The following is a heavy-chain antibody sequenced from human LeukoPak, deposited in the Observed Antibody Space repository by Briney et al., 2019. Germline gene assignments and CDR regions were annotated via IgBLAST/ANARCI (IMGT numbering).Heavy chain of an antibody. V-gene: IGHV4-34*01. CDR1: GGSFSVYY. D-gene: IGHD3-3*01. CDR2: INHSGST. CDR3: ARGRRDFWSGYPISCGMDV. J-gene: IGHJ6*02. Sequence: PSETLSLTCAVYGGSFSVYYWSWIRQPPGKGLEWIGEINHSGSTNYNPSLKSRVTISVDTSKNQFSLKLSSVTAADTAVYYCARGRRDFWSGYPISCGMDVWGQGTTVTVSS.